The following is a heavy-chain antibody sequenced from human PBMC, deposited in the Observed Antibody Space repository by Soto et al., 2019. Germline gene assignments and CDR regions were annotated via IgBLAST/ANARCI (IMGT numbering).Heavy chain of an antibody. J-gene: IGHJ5*02. V-gene: IGHV4-34*01. CDR3: ARGSRLGWFDP. CDR2: INHSGST. D-gene: IGHD7-27*01. CDR1: GGSFSGYY. Sequence: QVQLQQWGAGLLKPSETLSLTCAVYGGSFSGYYWSWIRQPPGKGLEWIGEINHSGSTNYNPSLKSRVTISVDTSKNQFSLKLSSVTAADTAVYCCARGSRLGWFDPWGQGTLVTVSS.